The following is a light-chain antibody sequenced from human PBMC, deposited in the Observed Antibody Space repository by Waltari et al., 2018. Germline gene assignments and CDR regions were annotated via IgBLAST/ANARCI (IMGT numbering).Light chain of an antibody. J-gene: IGKJ2*01. CDR3: QQYNYYYT. Sequence: EIVMTQSPAALSVSPGERATLSCRASQSVNSNLAWYQQKPGQGPRLLIYDASTRATGIPVRFSGRGSGTEFTLTISSLQSEDFTIYYCQQYNYYYTFGQGTKLEIK. CDR1: QSVNSN. V-gene: IGKV3-15*01. CDR2: DAS.